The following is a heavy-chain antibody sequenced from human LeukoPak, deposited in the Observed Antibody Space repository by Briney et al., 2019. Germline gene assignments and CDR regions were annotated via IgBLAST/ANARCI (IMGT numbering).Heavy chain of an antibody. V-gene: IGHV4-4*07. CDR2: IFSSGTS. CDR3: ARELKGVYGSERYFADYFDD. J-gene: IGHJ4*02. D-gene: IGHD3-10*01. Sequence: PSETLSLACTVSGGSLSGCYWIWLRHPAGTGLEWIGRIFSSGTSNYSPSLQSRVTMSVDTSKNQFSLKLSSVTAADTAVYYCARELKGVYGSERYFADYFDDWGQGILVPVSS. CDR1: GGSLSGCY.